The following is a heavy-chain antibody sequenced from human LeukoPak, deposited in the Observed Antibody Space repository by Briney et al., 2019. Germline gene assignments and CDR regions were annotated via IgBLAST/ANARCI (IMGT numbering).Heavy chain of an antibody. J-gene: IGHJ6*02. D-gene: IGHD6-19*01. Sequence: PGGSLRLSCAASGFIFSSYSMSWVRQAPGKGLEWVSVITGSGGNTYYADSVKGRFTISRDNSKNTLYLQMNSLRGEDTAVYYCAKDHSSAWDYFYYGMNVWGQGTTVTVSS. CDR1: GFIFSSYS. CDR3: AKDHSSAWDYFYYGMNV. V-gene: IGHV3-23*01. CDR2: ITGSGGNT.